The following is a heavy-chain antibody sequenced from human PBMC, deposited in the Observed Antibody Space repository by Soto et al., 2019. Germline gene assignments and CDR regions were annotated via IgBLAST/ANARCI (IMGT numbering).Heavy chain of an antibody. D-gene: IGHD3-3*01. V-gene: IGHV3-11*01. Sequence: QVQLVESGGGLVKPGGSLRLSCAASGFTFSDYYMSWIRQAPGKGLEWVSYISSSGSTIYYADSVKGRFTISRDNAKNSLYLQMNSLRAEDTAVYYCARDRSAGLEWLSNYYYYGMDVWGQGTTVTVSS. CDR2: ISSSGSTI. CDR1: GFTFSDYY. CDR3: ARDRSAGLEWLSNYYYYGMDV. J-gene: IGHJ6*02.